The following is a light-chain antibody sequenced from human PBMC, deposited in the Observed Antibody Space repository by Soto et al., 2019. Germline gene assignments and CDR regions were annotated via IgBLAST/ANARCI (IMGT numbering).Light chain of an antibody. V-gene: IGKV3-11*01. CDR2: DVS. J-gene: IGKJ5*01. CDR1: QSVSSY. CDR3: QQYNNWPFS. Sequence: EIVLTQSPATLSLSPGERATLSCRASQSVSSYLAWYQQKPGQAPRLLIYDVSIRATGVPARFSGTGSETDFTLTISGLQSEDSAVYFCQQYNNWPFSFGQGTRLE.